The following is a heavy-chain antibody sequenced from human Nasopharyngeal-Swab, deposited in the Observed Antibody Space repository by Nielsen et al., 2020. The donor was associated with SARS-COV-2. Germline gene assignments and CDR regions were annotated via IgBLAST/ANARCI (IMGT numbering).Heavy chain of an antibody. Sequence: GESLKISCAASGFTFSDYYMSWIRQAPGKGLVWVSRIHSDGTNTNYADSVKGRFTISRDNAKNTLYLQMNSLRAEDTAVYYCASAVKAHTSGLDVWGQGTTVTVSS. CDR1: GFTFSDYY. CDR3: ASAVKAHTSGLDV. J-gene: IGHJ6*02. CDR2: IHSDGTNT. V-gene: IGHV3-74*01.